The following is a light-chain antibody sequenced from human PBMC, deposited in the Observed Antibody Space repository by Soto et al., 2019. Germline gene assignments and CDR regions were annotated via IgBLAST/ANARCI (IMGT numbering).Light chain of an antibody. V-gene: IGLV2-14*03. Sequence: QSVLTQAASVSGSPGQSISISCPGASTDVDGYDYVSWYQQHPGQAPKLMIYDVNNRPSGVSYRFSGSKSGDTASLTISGLQAEDDADYYCSSYTSSAPFYVFGTGTRSPS. CDR2: DVN. CDR3: SSYTSSAPFYV. CDR1: STDVDGYDY. J-gene: IGLJ1*01.